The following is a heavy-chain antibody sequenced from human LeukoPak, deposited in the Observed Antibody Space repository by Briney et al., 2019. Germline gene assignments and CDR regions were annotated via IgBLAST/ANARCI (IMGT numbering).Heavy chain of an antibody. CDR2: INPSGGST. J-gene: IGHJ4*02. D-gene: IGHD2-21*01. V-gene: IGHV1-46*01. Sequence: ASVKVSCKASGGTFSSYAISWVRQAPGQGLEWMGIINPSGGSTSYAQKFQGRVTVTTDTFTSTAYMELRSLTSDDTAVYFCVRDERAVTAGGEYYFDYWGQGTLVTVSS. CDR3: VRDERAVTAGGEYYFDY. CDR1: GGTFSSYA.